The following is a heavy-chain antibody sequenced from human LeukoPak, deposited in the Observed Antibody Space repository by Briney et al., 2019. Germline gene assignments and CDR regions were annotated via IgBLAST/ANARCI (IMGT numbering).Heavy chain of an antibody. D-gene: IGHD3-22*01. J-gene: IGHJ3*02. CDR2: LYSSGTT. V-gene: IGHV3-53*05. CDR3: AKARGLIGGAFDI. Sequence: GGSLRLSCAASGFSVSIKYMNWVRQAPGKGLEWVSILYSSGTTYYANSVKGRFTISRDNSKNSLYLQMNSLRTEDTALYYCAKARGLIGGAFDIWGQGTMVTVSS. CDR1: GFSVSIKY.